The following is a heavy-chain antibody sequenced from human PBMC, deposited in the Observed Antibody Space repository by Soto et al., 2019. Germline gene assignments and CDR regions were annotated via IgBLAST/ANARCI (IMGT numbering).Heavy chain of an antibody. D-gene: IGHD5-12*01. V-gene: IGHV3-21*01. CDR2: ISSSSSYI. CDR3: ARSPLDGYNYGPWWFDP. Sequence: EVQLVESGGGLVKPGGSLRLSCAASGFTFSSYSMNWVRQAPGKGLEGVSSISSSSSYIYYVDSVKGRFTISRDNAKNSLYLQMNSLRAEDTAVYYCARSPLDGYNYGPWWFDPWGQGTLVTVSS. CDR1: GFTFSSYS. J-gene: IGHJ5*02.